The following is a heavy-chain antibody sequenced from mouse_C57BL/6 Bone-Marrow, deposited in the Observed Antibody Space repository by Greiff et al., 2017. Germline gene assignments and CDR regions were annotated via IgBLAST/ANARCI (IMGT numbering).Heavy chain of an antibody. CDR1: GYSITSGYY. J-gene: IGHJ2*01. CDR3: ARGWLLRYVDY. Sequence: EVKLQESGPGLVKPSQSLSLTCSVTGYSITSGYYWNWIRQFPGNKLEWMGYISYDGSNNYNPSLKNRISITRDTSKNQFFLKLNSVTTEDTATYYCARGWLLRYVDYWGQGTTLTVSS. V-gene: IGHV3-6*01. D-gene: IGHD2-3*01. CDR2: ISYDGSN.